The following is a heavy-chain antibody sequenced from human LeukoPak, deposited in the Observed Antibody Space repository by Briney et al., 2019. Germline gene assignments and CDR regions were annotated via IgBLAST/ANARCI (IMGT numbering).Heavy chain of an antibody. J-gene: IGHJ6*02. D-gene: IGHD2-2*01. CDR2: IIPIFGIA. Sequence: PSVKVSCTASGGTFTSYAISWVRRAPGQGLEWMGRIIPIFGIANYAQKFQGRVTITADKSTSTAYMELSSLRSEDTAVYYCSSHIVVVPAAPYYYYGMDVWGQGTTVTVSS. CDR3: SSHIVVVPAAPYYYYGMDV. V-gene: IGHV1-69*04. CDR1: GGTFTSYA.